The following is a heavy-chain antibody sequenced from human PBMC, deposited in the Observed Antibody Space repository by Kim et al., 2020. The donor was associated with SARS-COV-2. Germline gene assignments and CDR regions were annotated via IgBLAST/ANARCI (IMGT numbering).Heavy chain of an antibody. CDR3: ARVRIGYYDSSGTGATDAFII. V-gene: IGHV4-61*01. CDR2: IYYSGST. CDR1: GGSVSSGSYY. D-gene: IGHD3-22*01. Sequence: SETLSLTCTVSGGSVSSGSYYWSWIRQPPGKGLEWIGYIYYSGSTNYNPSLKSRVTISVDTSKNQFSLKLSSVTAADTAVYYCARVRIGYYDSSGTGATDAFIIWSQGTMVTVSS. J-gene: IGHJ3*02.